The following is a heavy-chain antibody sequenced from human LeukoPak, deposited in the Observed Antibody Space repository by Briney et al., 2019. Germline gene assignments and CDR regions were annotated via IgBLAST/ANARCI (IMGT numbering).Heavy chain of an antibody. CDR3: AREGRDFWSGSRGWFDP. CDR2: THYSGSS. D-gene: IGHD3-3*01. J-gene: IGHJ5*02. V-gene: IGHV4-30-4*01. Sequence: SETLSLTCTVSGASISSDDYYWSWLRQPPGKGLKWIAYTHYSGSSFYNPSLKSRITISVDTSKNQFSLRLSSVTAADTAVYYCAREGRDFWSGSRGWFDPWGQGTLVTVSS. CDR1: GASISSDDYY.